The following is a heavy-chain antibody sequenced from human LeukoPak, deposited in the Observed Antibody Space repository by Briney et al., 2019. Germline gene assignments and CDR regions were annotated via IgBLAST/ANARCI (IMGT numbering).Heavy chain of an antibody. CDR1: GFIFSSYW. D-gene: IGHD4-17*01. J-gene: IGHJ3*02. CDR2: IKSDGSST. CDR3: ARRGAVTYALDI. Sequence: GGSLRLSCAASGFIFSSYWMYWVRQAPGKGLVWVSRIKSDGSSTSYADSVKGRFTISRDNAKNTLYLQMNSLRAEDTAVYYCARRGAVTYALDIWGQGTMVTVSS. V-gene: IGHV3-74*01.